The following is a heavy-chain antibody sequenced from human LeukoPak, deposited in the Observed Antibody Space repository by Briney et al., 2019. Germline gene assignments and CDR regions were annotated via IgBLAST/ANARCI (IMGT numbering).Heavy chain of an antibody. CDR3: ARRSGSYSWFDP. Sequence: SGTLSLTCTVSGGSIYSTTYYWAWIRQPPGKGLEWIGSIYYSGSTYYNPSLKSRVTISVDTSRNQFSLKLSSVTAADTAVYYCARRSGSYSWFDPWGQGTLVTVSS. D-gene: IGHD1-26*01. J-gene: IGHJ5*02. V-gene: IGHV4-39*01. CDR1: GGSIYSTTYY. CDR2: IYYSGST.